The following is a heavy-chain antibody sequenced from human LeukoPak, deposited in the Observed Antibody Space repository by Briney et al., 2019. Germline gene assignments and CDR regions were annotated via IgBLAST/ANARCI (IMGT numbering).Heavy chain of an antibody. J-gene: IGHJ4*02. V-gene: IGHV1-2*04. Sequence: ASVKVSCKASGYSFTGNYLHWVRQAPGQGLEWMGWINPNSGGTNYAQNFQGWVTMTRDTSISTAYMELSRLRFDDTAVYYCAREYVSSSFDSWGQGTLVTVSS. CDR1: GYSFTGNY. D-gene: IGHD6-6*01. CDR2: INPNSGGT. CDR3: AREYVSSSFDS.